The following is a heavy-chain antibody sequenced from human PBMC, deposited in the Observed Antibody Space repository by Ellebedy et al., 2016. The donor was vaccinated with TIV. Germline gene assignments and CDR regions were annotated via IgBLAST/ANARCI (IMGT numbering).Heavy chain of an antibody. Sequence: SETLSLTCTVSGDSISSSSDYWVWIRQPPGKGLEWIGTISNRDRTDYNPSPKSRVFILVDASKNQFFLKLTSVTAADTAVYYCATFNQYYTYLGVWGKGTTVTVSS. J-gene: IGHJ6*03. V-gene: IGHV4-39*01. CDR2: ISNRDRT. CDR1: GDSISSSSDY. D-gene: IGHD1-14*01. CDR3: ATFNQYYTYLGV.